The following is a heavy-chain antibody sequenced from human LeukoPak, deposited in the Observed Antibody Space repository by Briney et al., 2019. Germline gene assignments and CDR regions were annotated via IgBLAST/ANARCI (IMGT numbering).Heavy chain of an antibody. CDR3: ARDAGYCSGGSCYHDDY. CDR1: GGTFSSYA. CDR2: IIPIFGTA. Sequence: ASVKVSCKASGGTFSSYAISWVRQAPGQGLEWMGGIIPIFGTANYAQKFQGRVTITADESTSTAYMELSSLRSEDTAVYYCARDAGYCSGGSCYHDDYWGQGTLVTVSS. J-gene: IGHJ4*02. V-gene: IGHV1-69*13. D-gene: IGHD2-15*01.